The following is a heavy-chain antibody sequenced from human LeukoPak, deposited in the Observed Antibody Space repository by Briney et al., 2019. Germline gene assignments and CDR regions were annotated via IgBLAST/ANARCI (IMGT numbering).Heavy chain of an antibody. D-gene: IGHD3-3*01. CDR2: INPSGGST. J-gene: IGHJ6*03. CDR3: ARGSYYDFWSGYHYYYYYMDV. CDR1: GYTFTSYY. V-gene: IGHV1-46*01. Sequence: GASVKVSCKASGYTFTSYYMHWVRQAPGQGLEWMGIINPSGGSTSYAQKFQGRVTMTRDMSTSTVYMELSSLRSEDTAVYYCARGSYYDFWSGYHYYYYYMDVWGKGTTVTVSS.